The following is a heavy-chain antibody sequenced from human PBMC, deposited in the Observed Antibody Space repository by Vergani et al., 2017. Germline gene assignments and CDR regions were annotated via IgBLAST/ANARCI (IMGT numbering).Heavy chain of an antibody. Sequence: QVQLQESGPGLLKPSQTLSLTCTVSGASVSRGTYYWTWIRQPAGKKLEWIVRMYTSGHTIYNPSLESRVTMSVDTSKNQFSLQLSSVTAADTAVYYCARQKDYYMDVWGKGTTVTVS. J-gene: IGHJ6*03. CDR3: ARQKDYYMDV. V-gene: IGHV4-61*02. CDR2: MYTSGHT. CDR1: GASVSRGTYY.